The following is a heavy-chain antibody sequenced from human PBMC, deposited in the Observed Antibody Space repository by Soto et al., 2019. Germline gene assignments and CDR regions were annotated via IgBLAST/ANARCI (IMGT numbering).Heavy chain of an antibody. J-gene: IGHJ4*02. CDR1: GYTFTAYY. V-gene: IGHV1-2*02. D-gene: IGHD6-6*01. CDR2: INPNSGGT. Sequence: ASVKVSCKASGYTFTAYYMHWVRQAPGQGLEWMGWINPNSGGTNYAQKFQGRVTMTRDTSISTAYMELSRLRSDDTAVYYCARTGIAARLLDYWGQGTLVTVSS. CDR3: ARTGIAARLLDY.